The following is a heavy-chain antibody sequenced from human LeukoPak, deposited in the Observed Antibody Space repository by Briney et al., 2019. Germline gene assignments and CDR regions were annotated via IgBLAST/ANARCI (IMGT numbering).Heavy chain of an antibody. D-gene: IGHD4-23*01. J-gene: IGHJ4*02. V-gene: IGHV4-39*02. Sequence: SETLSLTCTVSGGSISSSSYYWGWIRQPPGKGLEWIGSIYYSGSTYYNPSLKSRVTISVDTSKNQFSLKLSSVTAADTAVYFCARERGYGGTFDYWGQGTLVTVSS. CDR2: IYYSGST. CDR3: ARERGYGGTFDY. CDR1: GGSISSSSYY.